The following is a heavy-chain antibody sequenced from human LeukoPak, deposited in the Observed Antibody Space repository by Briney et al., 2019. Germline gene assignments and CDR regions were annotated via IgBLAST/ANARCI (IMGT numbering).Heavy chain of an antibody. V-gene: IGHV4-39*07. CDR2: INHSGST. CDR1: GDSISSGDYY. Sequence: SETLSLTCTVSGDSISSGDYYWSWIRQPPGKGLEWIGEINHSGSTNYNPSLKSRVTISVDTSKNQFSLKLSSVTAADTAVYYCARSLNYDFCRRVSRYYYYMDVWGKGTTVTVSS. D-gene: IGHD3-3*01. CDR3: ARSLNYDFCRRVSRYYYYMDV. J-gene: IGHJ6*03.